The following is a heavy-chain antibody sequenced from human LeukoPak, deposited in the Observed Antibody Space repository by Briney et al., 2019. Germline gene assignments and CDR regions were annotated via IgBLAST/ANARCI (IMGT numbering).Heavy chain of an antibody. CDR2: IIPIFGTA. D-gene: IGHD5-18*01. CDR3: ASFYHLASYGSPYYFDY. J-gene: IGHJ4*02. V-gene: IGHV1-69*13. CDR1: GGTFSSYA. Sequence: SVKVSCKAPGGTFSSYAISWVRQAPGQGLEWMGGIIPIFGTANYAQKFQGRVTITADESTSTAYMELSSLRSEDTAVYYCASFYHLASYGSPYYFDYWGQGTLVTVSS.